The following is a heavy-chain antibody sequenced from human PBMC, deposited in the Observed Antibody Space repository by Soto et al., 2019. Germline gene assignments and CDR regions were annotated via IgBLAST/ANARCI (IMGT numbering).Heavy chain of an antibody. D-gene: IGHD2-15*01. J-gene: IGHJ3*02. CDR2: ISAYSGNT. V-gene: IGHV1-18*01. Sequence: ASVKVSCKASGYTFTSYGISWVRQAPGQGLEWMGWISAYSGNTNYAQKLQGRVTMTTDTSTSTAYMELRSLRSDDTAVYYCARDMRVEGAFDIWGQGTMVTVSS. CDR3: ARDMRVEGAFDI. CDR1: GYTFTSYG.